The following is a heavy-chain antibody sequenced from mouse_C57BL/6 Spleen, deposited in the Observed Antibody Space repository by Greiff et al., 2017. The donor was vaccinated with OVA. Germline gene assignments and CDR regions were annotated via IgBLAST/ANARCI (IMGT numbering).Heavy chain of an antibody. CDR1: GYTFTSYW. V-gene: IGHV1-74*01. CDR2: IHPSDSDT. J-gene: IGHJ4*01. CDR3: AILGGYNYYAMDD. D-gene: IGHD2-2*01. Sequence: VQLQQPGAELVKPGASVKVSCKASGYTFTSYWMHWVKQRPGQGLEWIGRIHPSDSDTNYNQKFKGKTTLTVDKSSSTAYMQISSLTSEDSAVYYCAILGGYNYYAMDDWGQGTSVTVSS.